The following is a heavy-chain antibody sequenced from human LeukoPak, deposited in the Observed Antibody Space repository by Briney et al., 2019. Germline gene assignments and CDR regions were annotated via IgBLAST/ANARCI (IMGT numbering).Heavy chain of an antibody. CDR3: AKEAHVAVTTYDY. CDR1: GFTFGTYG. CDR2: ISSSGGGT. J-gene: IGHJ4*02. Sequence: GGSLRLSCAASGFTFGTYGMDWVRQAPGKGLEWVSSISSSGGGTYYGDSVKGRFTISRDNSKNTLYLQMNSLRDEDTALYYCAKEAHVAVTTYDYWGQGTLVTVSS. D-gene: IGHD2-21*02. V-gene: IGHV3-23*01.